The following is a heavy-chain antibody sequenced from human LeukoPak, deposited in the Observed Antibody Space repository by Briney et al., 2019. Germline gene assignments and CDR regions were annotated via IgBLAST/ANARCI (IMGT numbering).Heavy chain of an antibody. Sequence: SETLSLTCTGSGGSISNYYWSWIRQPPGKGLEWIGYIYYSGNTNYNPSLKSRVTISVDTSKNQFSLKLSSVTAADTAVYYCVRENYSSGWYGIIDYWGQGTLVTVSS. J-gene: IGHJ4*02. CDR3: VRENYSSGWYGIIDY. CDR2: IYYSGNT. D-gene: IGHD6-19*01. V-gene: IGHV4-59*01. CDR1: GGSISNYY.